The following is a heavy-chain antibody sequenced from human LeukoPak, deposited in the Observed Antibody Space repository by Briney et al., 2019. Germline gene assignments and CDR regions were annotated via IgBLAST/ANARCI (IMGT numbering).Heavy chain of an antibody. Sequence: GSLRLSCAASEFIVSINYMTWVRQAPGKGLEWVSLIYSRGDTKYADSVKGRFTISRDNAKNSLYLQMNSLRAEDTAVYYCARTGRELSYNWFDPWGQGTLVTVSS. CDR2: IYSRGDT. CDR1: EFIVSINY. CDR3: ARTGRELSYNWFDP. D-gene: IGHD1-26*01. J-gene: IGHJ5*02. V-gene: IGHV3-66*01.